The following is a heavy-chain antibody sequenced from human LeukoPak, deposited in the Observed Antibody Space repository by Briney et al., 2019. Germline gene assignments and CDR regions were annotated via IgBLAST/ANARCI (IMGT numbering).Heavy chain of an antibody. V-gene: IGHV3-23*01. CDR1: GFTFSSYA. CDR2: ISASGGST. CDR3: ARDEGAHRY. Sequence: GSLRLSCAASGFTFSSYAMSWVRQAPGKGLEWVSAISASGGSTYYADSVKGRFTISRDNAKNSLYLQMNSLRDEDTAVYYCARDEGAHRYWGQGTLVTVSS. J-gene: IGHJ4*02. D-gene: IGHD1-26*01.